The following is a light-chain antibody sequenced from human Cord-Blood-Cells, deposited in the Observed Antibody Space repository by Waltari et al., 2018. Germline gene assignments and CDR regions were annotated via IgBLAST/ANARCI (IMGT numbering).Light chain of an antibody. Sequence: AIQLTQSPSSLSASVGDRVTITCRASQGISSALAWYQQKPGQAPKLLIYDASSLESGVPSRFSGSGSGTDFTLTISSLQPEDFATYYGQQFNSYQYTFGQGTKLEIK. V-gene: IGKV1-13*02. J-gene: IGKJ2*01. CDR3: QQFNSYQYT. CDR1: QGISSA. CDR2: DAS.